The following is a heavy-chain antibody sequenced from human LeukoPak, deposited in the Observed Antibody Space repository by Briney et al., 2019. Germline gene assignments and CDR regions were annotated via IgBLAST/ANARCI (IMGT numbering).Heavy chain of an antibody. CDR1: GFTFSGYL. D-gene: IGHD2-15*01. CDR2: ISASGGSA. Sequence: GGSLRLSCAASGFTFSGYLMGWVRQAPGKGLEWVSSISASGGSAYYADSVKGRFTISRDYSKNTLYLQMNSLRAEDTAVYFCAKDLLDCYFDYWGQGTLVTVSS. CDR3: AKDLLDCYFDY. J-gene: IGHJ4*02. V-gene: IGHV3-23*01.